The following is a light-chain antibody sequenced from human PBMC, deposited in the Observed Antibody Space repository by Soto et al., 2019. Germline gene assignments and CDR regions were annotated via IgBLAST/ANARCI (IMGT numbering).Light chain of an antibody. J-gene: IGKJ3*01. V-gene: IGKV3-11*01. Sequence: EIVLTQSPATLSLSPGERATLSCRASQSVTTFLAWFQQKPGQAPRLGIYDIFTRATGVPTRISGSGSGTDFTLTIRRLEPEDFAMYFCQQYDNSPFTFGPGTKVDIK. CDR1: QSVTTF. CDR3: QQYDNSPFT. CDR2: DIF.